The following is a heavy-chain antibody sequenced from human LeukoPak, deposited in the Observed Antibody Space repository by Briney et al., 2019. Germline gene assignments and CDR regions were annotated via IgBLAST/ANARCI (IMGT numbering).Heavy chain of an antibody. J-gene: IGHJ4*02. CDR1: GGSISNYY. CDR3: ARDRCEGYCTSFDY. Sequence: PSETLSLTCTVSGGSISNYYWSWIRQPAGKGPEWIGRIHSSGSTNYNPSLKSRVTISVDKSKNQFSLRLSSVIAADTAVYFCARDRCEGYCTSFDYWGQGTLVTVSS. CDR2: IHSSGST. D-gene: IGHD2-8*01. V-gene: IGHV4-4*07.